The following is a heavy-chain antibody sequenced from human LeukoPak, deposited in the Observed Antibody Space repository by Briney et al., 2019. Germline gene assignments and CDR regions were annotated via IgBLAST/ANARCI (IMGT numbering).Heavy chain of an antibody. CDR2: IYYSGST. CDR3: ARWVGDSGYDLRYWYFDL. Sequence: PSETLSLTCTVSGGPISSSSYYWGWIRQPPGKGLEWIGSIYYSGSTYYNPSLKSRVTISVDTSKNQFSLKLSSVTAADTAVYYCARWVGDSGYDLRYWYFDLWGRGTLVTVSS. CDR1: GGPISSSSYY. J-gene: IGHJ2*01. V-gene: IGHV4-39*07. D-gene: IGHD5-12*01.